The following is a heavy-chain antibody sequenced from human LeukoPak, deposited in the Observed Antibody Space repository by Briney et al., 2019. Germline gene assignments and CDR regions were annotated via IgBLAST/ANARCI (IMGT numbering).Heavy chain of an antibody. D-gene: IGHD3/OR15-3a*01. J-gene: IGHJ3*02. V-gene: IGHV3-23*01. CDR2: ISGSGGGI. Sequence: HSGGSLRLSCEGSGVTFSSYVMSWVRQAPGKGPEWVSGISGSGGGIYYADSVKGRFTISRDNAKNSLYLQMNSLRAEDTAVYYCARVGLSYDAFDIWGQGTMVTVSS. CDR1: GVTFSSYV. CDR3: ARVGLSYDAFDI.